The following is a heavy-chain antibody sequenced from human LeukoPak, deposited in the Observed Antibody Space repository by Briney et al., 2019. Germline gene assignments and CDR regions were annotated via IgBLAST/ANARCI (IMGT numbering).Heavy chain of an antibody. CDR2: IYYSGST. V-gene: IGHV4-59*01. CDR3: ARSGRPLTYYYGSGSYRNWFDP. D-gene: IGHD3-10*01. J-gene: IGHJ5*02. Sequence: KPSETLSLTCTVSGGSISSYYWSWIRPPPGKGLEWIGYIYYSGSTNYNPSLKSRVTISVDTSKNQFSLKLSSVTAADTAVYYCARSGRPLTYYYGSGSYRNWFDPWGQGTLVTVSS. CDR1: GGSISSYY.